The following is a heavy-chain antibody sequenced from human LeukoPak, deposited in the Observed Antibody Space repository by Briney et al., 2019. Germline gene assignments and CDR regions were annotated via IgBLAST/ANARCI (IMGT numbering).Heavy chain of an antibody. J-gene: IGHJ4*02. CDR1: GGSISSGSYY. D-gene: IGHD6-13*01. Sequence: SQTLSLTCTVSGGSISSGSYYWSWIRQPAGKGLEWIGRIYTSGSTNYNPTLKSRVTISVDTSKNQFSLKLTSATAADTAVYYCAVARYSISPNDYWGQGTLVTVSS. CDR3: AVARYSISPNDY. V-gene: IGHV4-61*02. CDR2: IYTSGST.